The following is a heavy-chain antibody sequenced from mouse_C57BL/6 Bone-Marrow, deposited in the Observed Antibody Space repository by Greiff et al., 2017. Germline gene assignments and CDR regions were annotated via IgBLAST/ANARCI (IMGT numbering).Heavy chain of an antibody. J-gene: IGHJ2*01. D-gene: IGHD1-1*01. Sequence: EVQLQQSGPVLVKPGASVKMSCKASGYTFTDYYMNWVKQSHGKSLEWIGVINPYNGGTSYNQKFKGKATLTVDKSSSTAYMELNSLTSEDSAVYYCARGIYYYGSRVEFDYWGQGTTLTVSS. CDR3: ARGIYYYGSRVEFDY. CDR2: INPYNGGT. V-gene: IGHV1-19*01. CDR1: GYTFTDYY.